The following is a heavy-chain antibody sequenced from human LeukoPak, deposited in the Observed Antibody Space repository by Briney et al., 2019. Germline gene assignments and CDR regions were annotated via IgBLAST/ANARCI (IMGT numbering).Heavy chain of an antibody. D-gene: IGHD5-24*01. CDR1: GGSISSSSYY. Sequence: SETLSLTCTVSGGSISSSSYYWGWIRQPPGKGLEWIGSIYYSGSTYYNPSLKSRVTISVDTSKNQFSLKLSSVTAADTAVYYCARVNWEMATNDAFDIWGQGTMVTVSS. CDR2: IYYSGST. J-gene: IGHJ3*02. CDR3: ARVNWEMATNDAFDI. V-gene: IGHV4-39*07.